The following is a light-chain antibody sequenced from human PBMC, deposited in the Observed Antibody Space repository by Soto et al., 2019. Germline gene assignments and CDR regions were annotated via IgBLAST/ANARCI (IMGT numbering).Light chain of an antibody. V-gene: IGLV2-14*01. CDR1: SSDVGGYNY. CDR2: DVS. CDR3: SSYTSSSPRFDV. Sequence: QSALTQPASVSGSPGQSITISCTGTSSDVGGYNYVSWYQQHPGKAPKLMIYDVSNRPSGVSNRFSGSKSGNTASLTISGLQAEDEADYYCSSYTSSSPRFDVFGTGTKLTVL. J-gene: IGLJ1*01.